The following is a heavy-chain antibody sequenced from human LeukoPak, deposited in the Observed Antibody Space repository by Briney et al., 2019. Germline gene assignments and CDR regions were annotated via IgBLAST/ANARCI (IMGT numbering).Heavy chain of an antibody. V-gene: IGHV4-59*01. D-gene: IGHD5-18*01. J-gene: IGHJ3*02. CDR3: ARDLGVMVRAFDI. CDR1: GXSISSYY. CDR2: IYYSGST. Sequence: PSETLSLTCTVSGXSISSYYWSWIRQPPGKRLEWIGYIYYSGSTSYNPSLKSRVTISVDTSKNQISLKLSSVTAADTAVYYCARDLGVMVRAFDIWGQGTMVTVSS.